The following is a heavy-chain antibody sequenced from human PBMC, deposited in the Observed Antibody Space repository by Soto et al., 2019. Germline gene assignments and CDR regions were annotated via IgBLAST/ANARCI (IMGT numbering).Heavy chain of an antibody. CDR3: ARGDTTGLFDF. J-gene: IGHJ4*02. Sequence: PSETLSLTCSVSTGSMRTYYWTWIRQSPGKGLEWIGQISHTGRTKYNPSLESRVTISVDTSRKQFSLKLTSVTAADTALYYRARGDTTGLFDFWGQGTLVTVSS. CDR1: TGSMRTYY. V-gene: IGHV4-59*01. CDR2: ISHTGRT. D-gene: IGHD4-17*01.